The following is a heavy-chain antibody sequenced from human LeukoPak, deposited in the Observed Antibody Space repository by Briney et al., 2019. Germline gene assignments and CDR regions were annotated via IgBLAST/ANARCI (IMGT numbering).Heavy chain of an antibody. D-gene: IGHD3-9*01. J-gene: IGHJ3*02. V-gene: IGHV4-59*08. CDR1: GGSISSYY. Sequence: PSETLSLTCTVSGGSISSYYWSWIRQPPGKGLEWIGYIYYSGSTNYNPSLKSRVTISVDTSKNQFSLKLSSVTAADTAVYYCARSSYYDILTGYSTPKDDAFDIWGQGTMVTVSS. CDR3: ARSSYYDILTGYSTPKDDAFDI. CDR2: IYYSGST.